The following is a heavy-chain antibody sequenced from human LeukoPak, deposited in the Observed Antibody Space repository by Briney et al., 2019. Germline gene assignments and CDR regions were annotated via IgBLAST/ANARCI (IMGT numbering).Heavy chain of an antibody. CDR1: GGSISSYY. V-gene: IGHV4-59*01. D-gene: IGHD2-21*02. CDR2: IYYSGST. J-gene: IGHJ5*02. CDR3: ARGYCGGDCYTP. Sequence: SETLSLTCTVSGGSISSYYWSWIRQPPGKGLEWIGCIYYSGSTNYNPSLKSRVTISVDTSKNQFSLKLSSVTAADTAVYYCARGYCGGDCYTPWGQGTLVTVSS.